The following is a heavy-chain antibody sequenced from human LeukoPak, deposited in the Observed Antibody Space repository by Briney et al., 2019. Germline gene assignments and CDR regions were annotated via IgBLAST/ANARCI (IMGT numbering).Heavy chain of an antibody. J-gene: IGHJ4*02. CDR3: AGGRGGGVGADY. CDR1: GYTFTTYA. V-gene: IGHV1-2*02. D-gene: IGHD1-26*01. CDR2: INPNSGGT. Sequence: ASVKVSCKASGYTFTTYAMNWVRQAPGQGLEWMGWINPNSGGTNYAQKFQGRVTMTRDTSISTAYMELSRLRSDDTAVYYCAGGRGGGVGADYWGQGTLVTVSS.